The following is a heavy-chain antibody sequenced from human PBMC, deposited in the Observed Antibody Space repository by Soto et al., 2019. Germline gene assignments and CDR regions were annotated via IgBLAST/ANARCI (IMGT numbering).Heavy chain of an antibody. CDR3: ARELRSNSYRPNWFDP. D-gene: IGHD1-26*01. CDR1: GGTFSSYT. CDR2: IIPILGIA. J-gene: IGHJ5*02. V-gene: IGHV1-69*04. Sequence: SVKVSCKASGGTFSSYTISWVRQAPGQGLEWMGRIIPILGIANYAQKFQGRVTITADKSTSTAYMELSSLRSEDTAVYYCARELRSNSYRPNWFDPWGQGTLVTVSS.